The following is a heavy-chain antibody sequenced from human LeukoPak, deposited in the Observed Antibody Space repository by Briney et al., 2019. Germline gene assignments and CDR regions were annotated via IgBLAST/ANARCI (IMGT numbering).Heavy chain of an antibody. D-gene: IGHD4-11*01. CDR2: ISGSGGST. V-gene: IGHV3-23*01. Sequence: QPGGSLRLSCAASGFTFSSYAMSWVRHAPGKGLEWVSAISGSGGSTYYADSVKGRFAISRDNSKNTLYLQMNSLRAEDTAVYYCGRLHPTDNWFDPWGQGTLVTVSS. CDR1: GFTFSSYA. CDR3: GRLHPTDNWFDP. J-gene: IGHJ5*02.